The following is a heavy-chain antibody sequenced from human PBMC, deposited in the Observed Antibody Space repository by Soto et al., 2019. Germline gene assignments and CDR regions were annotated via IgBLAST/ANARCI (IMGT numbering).Heavy chain of an antibody. J-gene: IGHJ5*01. V-gene: IGHV4-59*01. CDR3: ASHADQWLIRHFDS. Sequence: SETLSLTCAVYGGSFSGYYWSWIRQPPGKGLEWIGFIFYSGNSNYNPSLKSRVSMSVDMSKNQFSPKLTSVTAADTAMYYCASHADQWLIRHFDSCGQGTLVTVYS. CDR1: GGSFSGYY. CDR2: IFYSGNS. D-gene: IGHD6-19*01.